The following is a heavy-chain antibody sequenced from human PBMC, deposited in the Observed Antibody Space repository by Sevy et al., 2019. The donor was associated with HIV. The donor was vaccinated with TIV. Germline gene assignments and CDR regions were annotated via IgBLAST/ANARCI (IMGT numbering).Heavy chain of an antibody. V-gene: IGHV3-21*01. Sequence: GGSLRLSCAASGFIFSNYNMKWVRQAPGKGLDWVSSISSSSNDIYYADSVKGRFTISRDNAKNSLYLQMTSLRAEDTAVYFCTRKMELAVPDYWGQGTLVTVSS. D-gene: IGHD1-7*01. CDR1: GFIFSNYN. CDR2: ISSSSNDI. CDR3: TRKMELAVPDY. J-gene: IGHJ4*02.